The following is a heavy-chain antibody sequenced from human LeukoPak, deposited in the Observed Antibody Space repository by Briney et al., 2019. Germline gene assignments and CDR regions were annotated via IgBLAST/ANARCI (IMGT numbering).Heavy chain of an antibody. CDR1: GASINSYY. V-gene: IGHV4-59*01. J-gene: IGHJ4*02. CDR2: IYDSGST. Sequence: SETLSLTCTVSGASINSYYWSWIRQPPGKGLEWIGCIYDSGSTDYNPSLKSRVTISVDTSKNQFSLKLTSVTAADTAMSYCARTSSSWLWGQGTLVTVSS. CDR3: ARTSSSWL. D-gene: IGHD6-13*01.